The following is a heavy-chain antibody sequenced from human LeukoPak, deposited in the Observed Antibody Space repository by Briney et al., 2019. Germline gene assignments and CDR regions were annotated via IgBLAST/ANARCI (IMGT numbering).Heavy chain of an antibody. CDR2: IHYSGAT. CDR3: ARDAAGFNSSWEFDY. J-gene: IGHJ4*02. V-gene: IGHV4-59*01. D-gene: IGHD6-13*01. CDR1: GGSIISYY. Sequence: SETLSLTCTVSGGSIISYYWTWIRQPPGKGLEWIGYIHYSGATNYNPSLKSRVTISADTSKNQFSLKLSSVTAADTAMYYCARDAAGFNSSWEFDYWGQGTLVTVSS.